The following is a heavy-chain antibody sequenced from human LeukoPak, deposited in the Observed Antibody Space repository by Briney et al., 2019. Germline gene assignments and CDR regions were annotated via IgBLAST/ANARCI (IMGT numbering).Heavy chain of an antibody. CDR3: ARHLNSGGNSPLVY. V-gene: IGHV4-39*01. CDR1: GDSVTSTPYY. D-gene: IGHD4-23*01. J-gene: IGHJ4*02. Sequence: WETLSLTCTVSGDSVTSTPYYWGWIRKSPGKGLEWIGIIYYSGSTYYNPSLKSRVTMSVDTSKNQFSLKLNSVTAADTAVYFCARHLNSGGNSPLVYWGQGTLVTVSS. CDR2: IYYSGST.